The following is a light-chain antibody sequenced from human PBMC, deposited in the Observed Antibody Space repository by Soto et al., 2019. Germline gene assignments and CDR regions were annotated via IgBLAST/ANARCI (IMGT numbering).Light chain of an antibody. Sequence: MVFTQSPGTLSLSPGERATLSCRASQSVRSSFLAWYQQKPGQAPRLLFYGPSTRATGIPDRFTGSGSGTDFTLTISNLESEDFALYYCQQFGASPLTFGQGTKVDIK. J-gene: IGKJ1*01. V-gene: IGKV3-20*01. CDR1: QSVRSSF. CDR3: QQFGASPLT. CDR2: GPS.